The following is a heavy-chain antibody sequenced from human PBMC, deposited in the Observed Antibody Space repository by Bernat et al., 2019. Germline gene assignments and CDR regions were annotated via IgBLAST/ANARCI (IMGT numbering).Heavy chain of an antibody. CDR1: GFTFSSYG. CDR3: AKEYGDYGWFDY. Sequence: QVQLVESGGGVVQPERSLRLSCAASGFTFSSYGMHWVRQAPGKGLEWVAVISHDGSNKYYADSVKGRFTISRDNSKNTLYLQMNSLRAEDTAVYYCAKEYGDYGWFDYWGQGTLVTVSS. V-gene: IGHV3-30*18. D-gene: IGHD4-17*01. CDR2: ISHDGSNK. J-gene: IGHJ4*02.